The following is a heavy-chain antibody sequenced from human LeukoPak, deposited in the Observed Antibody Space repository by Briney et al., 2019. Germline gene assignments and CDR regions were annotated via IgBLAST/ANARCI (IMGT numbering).Heavy chain of an antibody. V-gene: IGHV1-2*02. J-gene: IGHJ3*02. CDR2: INPNSGGT. Sequence: GASVKVSCKASGYTFTGYYMHWVRQARGQGLEWMGWINPNSGGTNYAQKFQGRVTMTRDMSTSTVYMELSSLKSEDTAVYYCARGSSRSPRDAFDIWGQGTMVTVSS. CDR1: GYTFTGYY. CDR3: ARGSSRSPRDAFDI.